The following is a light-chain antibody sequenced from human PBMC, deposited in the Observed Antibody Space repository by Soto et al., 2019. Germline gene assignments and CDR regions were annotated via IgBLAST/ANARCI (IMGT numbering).Light chain of an antibody. CDR2: DAS. CDR1: QSISSY. Sequence: EIVLTQSPATLSLSPGERATLSCRASQSISSYLAWYQQKPDQAPRLLIYDASNRATGIPARFSGSGSGTDFTLTISSLEPEDFAVYYCHQRSTWPFTFGTGTKVDIQ. V-gene: IGKV3-11*01. J-gene: IGKJ3*01. CDR3: HQRSTWPFT.